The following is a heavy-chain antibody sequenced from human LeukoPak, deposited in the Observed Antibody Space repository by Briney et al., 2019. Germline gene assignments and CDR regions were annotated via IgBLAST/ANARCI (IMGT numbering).Heavy chain of an antibody. CDR1: GFTFSNYW. CDR3: ARDAGSSFSIFDY. J-gene: IGHJ4*02. Sequence: GGSLRLSCAASGFTFSNYWMHWVRQAPGKGLEWVANIKQDGSEKYYVDSVKGRFTISRDNAKNSLYLQMNSLRAEDTAVYYCARDAGSSFSIFDYWGQGTLVTVSS. CDR2: IKQDGSEK. V-gene: IGHV3-7*01. D-gene: IGHD6-6*01.